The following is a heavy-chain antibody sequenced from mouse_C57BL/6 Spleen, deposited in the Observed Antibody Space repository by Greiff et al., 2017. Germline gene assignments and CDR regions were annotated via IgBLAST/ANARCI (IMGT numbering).Heavy chain of an antibody. Sequence: ESGPGLVKPSQSLSLTCSVTGYSITSGYYWNWIRQFPGNKLEWMGYISYDGSNNYNPSLKNRISITRDTSKNQFFLKLNSVTTEDTATYYCAREVGRGYFDVWGTGTTVTVSS. CDR2: ISYDGSN. CDR1: GYSITSGYY. J-gene: IGHJ1*03. D-gene: IGHD1-1*01. CDR3: AREVGRGYFDV. V-gene: IGHV3-6*01.